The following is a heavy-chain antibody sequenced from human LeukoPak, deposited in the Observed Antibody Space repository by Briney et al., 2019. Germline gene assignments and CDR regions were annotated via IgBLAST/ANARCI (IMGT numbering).Heavy chain of an antibody. D-gene: IGHD2-2*01. CDR3: AKPSVTLPAVPNWFDP. Sequence: GGSLRLSCAASGFTFSSYAMSWVRQAPGKGLEWVSAISGSGGSTYYADSVKGRFTISRDNSKNTLYLQMNSLRAEDTAVYYCAKPSVTLPAVPNWFDPWGQGTLVTVSS. J-gene: IGHJ5*02. CDR1: GFTFSSYA. V-gene: IGHV3-23*01. CDR2: ISGSGGST.